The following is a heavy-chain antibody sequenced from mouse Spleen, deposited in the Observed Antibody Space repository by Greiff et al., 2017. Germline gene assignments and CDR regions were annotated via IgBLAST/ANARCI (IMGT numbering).Heavy chain of an antibody. CDR2: IYPRSGNT. Sequence: VKLVESGAELARPGASVKLSCKASGYTFTSYGISWVKQRTGQGLEWIGEIYPRSGNTYYNEKFKGKATLTADKSSSTAYMELRSLTSEDSAVYFCARSDDGYYPGFAYWGQGTLVTVSA. CDR3: ARSDDGYYPGFAY. V-gene: IGHV1-81*01. D-gene: IGHD2-3*01. J-gene: IGHJ3*01. CDR1: GYTFTSYG.